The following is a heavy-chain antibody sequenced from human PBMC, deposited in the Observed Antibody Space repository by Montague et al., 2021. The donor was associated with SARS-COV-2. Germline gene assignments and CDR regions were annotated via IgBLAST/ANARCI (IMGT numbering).Heavy chain of an antibody. D-gene: IGHD3-3*01. V-gene: IGHV4-34*01. CDR2: INHSGNT. CDR3: ARGADYDFWSGYLRYKWFDP. J-gene: IGHJ5*02. Sequence: SETLSLTCAVYGGSLSGYYWAWIRQTPGKGLGWIGEINHSGNTNYNPSLKSRLTISVDTSKKQFSLKLSYVTTADTAVYYCARGADYDFWSGYLRYKWFDPWGLGTPVTVSS. CDR1: GGSLSGYY.